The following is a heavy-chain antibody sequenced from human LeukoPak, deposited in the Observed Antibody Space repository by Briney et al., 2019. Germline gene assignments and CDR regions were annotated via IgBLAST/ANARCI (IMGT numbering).Heavy chain of an antibody. CDR1: GYTFTGYY. V-gene: IGHV1-2*02. CDR2: INPNSGGT. D-gene: IGHD3-16*01. J-gene: IGHJ3*01. Sequence: ASVKVSCKASGYTFTGYYMHWVRQAPGQGLEWMGWINPNSGGTNYAQKFQGRVTMTRDTSISTAYMELSRLRSDDTAVYFCARDGGERGNSAFDVWGQGTEVTVSS. CDR3: ARDGGERGNSAFDV.